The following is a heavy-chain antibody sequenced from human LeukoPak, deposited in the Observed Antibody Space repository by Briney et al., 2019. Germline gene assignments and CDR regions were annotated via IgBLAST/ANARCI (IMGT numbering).Heavy chain of an antibody. Sequence: PSETLSLTCTVSGGSISNYYWSWIRQPPGKGLEWIGYICYSGSTNYNPSLKSRVTISVDTSKNQFSLKLSSVTAADTAVYYCARVGGTNYYYYGMDVWGQGTTVTVSS. CDR3: ARVGGTNYYYYGMDV. CDR2: ICYSGST. J-gene: IGHJ6*02. CDR1: GGSISNYY. V-gene: IGHV4-59*01. D-gene: IGHD1-26*01.